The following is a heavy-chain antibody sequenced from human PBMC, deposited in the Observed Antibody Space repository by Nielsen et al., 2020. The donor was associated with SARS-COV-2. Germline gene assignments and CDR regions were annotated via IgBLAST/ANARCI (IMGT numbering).Heavy chain of an antibody. CDR1: GFTFSSYG. V-gene: IGHV3-33*01. CDR2: IWYDGSNK. Sequence: GESLKISCAASGFTFSSYGMHWVRQAPGKGLEWVAVIWYDGSNKYYADSVKGRFTISRDNSKNTLYLQMNSLRAEDTAVYYCARVPSPRDYGMDVWGQGTTVTVSS. CDR3: ARVPSPRDYGMDV. J-gene: IGHJ6*02.